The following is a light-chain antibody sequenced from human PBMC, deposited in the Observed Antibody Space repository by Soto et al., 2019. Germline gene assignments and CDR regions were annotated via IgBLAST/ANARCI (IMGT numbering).Light chain of an antibody. Sequence: EIVLTQSPGTLSLFPGGRATLSCRASQSVNNNYLAWYQQKPGQPPRLLLYGASNRATGIPDRFSGSGSGTDFTLTISRLEPEDFAVFYCQQYGNKPWTFGQGTEVEVK. CDR2: GAS. J-gene: IGKJ1*01. CDR1: QSVNNNY. V-gene: IGKV3-20*01. CDR3: QQYGNKPWT.